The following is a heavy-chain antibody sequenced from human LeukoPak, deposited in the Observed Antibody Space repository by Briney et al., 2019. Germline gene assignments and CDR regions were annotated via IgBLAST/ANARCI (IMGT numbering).Heavy chain of an antibody. D-gene: IGHD2/OR15-2a*01. CDR2: IYPGDSNT. V-gene: IGHV5-51*01. CDR1: GYSYTSYW. J-gene: IGHJ5*02. Sequence: GESLKISCKASGYSYTSYWIGWVRQMPGKGLEWMGIIYPGDSNTRYSPSFQGQVTFSADKSISTAYLQWSSLKASDTAMYYCARLEYPGAPNWFDPWGQGTLVTVSS. CDR3: ARLEYPGAPNWFDP.